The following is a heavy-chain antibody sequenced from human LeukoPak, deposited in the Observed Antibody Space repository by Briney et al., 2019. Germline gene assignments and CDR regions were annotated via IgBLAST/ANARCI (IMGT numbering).Heavy chain of an antibody. V-gene: IGHV4-59*01. CDR3: ARERGAGGYSYGYYYYGRDV. J-gene: IGHJ6*04. CDR2: TYFSGGT. CDR1: GGSISRYS. D-gene: IGHD5-18*01. Sequence: PSETLSLTCSDPGGSISRYSRRWIRQPPGKGLEWMGHTYFSGGTHYNPSLKRRVSISVDTSNNQFSMRLSSVTAADTALYYCARERGAGGYSYGYYYYGRDVGGEGTAVTVSS.